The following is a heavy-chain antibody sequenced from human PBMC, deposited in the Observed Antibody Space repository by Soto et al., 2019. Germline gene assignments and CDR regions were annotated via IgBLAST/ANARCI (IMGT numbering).Heavy chain of an antibody. CDR1: GLTFTSSS. D-gene: IGHD4-17*01. J-gene: IGHJ4*02. V-gene: IGHV3-30-3*01. CDR2: ISENGDRQ. CDR3: ARRLATTVSALGY. Sequence: GGSLSLSCTASGLTFTSSSFHWVRQAPGKGLEWVAVISENGDRQYSTESVRGRFLISRDSSKNTVYLQMNSLRPEGTGVYFCARRLATTVSALGYWGQGALVTVSS.